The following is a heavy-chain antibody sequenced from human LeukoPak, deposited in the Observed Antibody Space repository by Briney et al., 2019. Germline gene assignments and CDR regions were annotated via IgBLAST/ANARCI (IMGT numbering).Heavy chain of an antibody. D-gene: IGHD3-16*01. CDR3: ARGGYQVGVDY. CDR2: INPSGGIT. Sequence: ASVKVSCKASGYTFTSYYMHWVRQAPGQGLEWMGIINPSGGITGYAQKLQGRVTMTRDTSTSTVYTELSSLRSEDTAVYYCARGGYQVGVDYWGQGTLVTVSS. CDR1: GYTFTSYY. J-gene: IGHJ4*02. V-gene: IGHV1-46*04.